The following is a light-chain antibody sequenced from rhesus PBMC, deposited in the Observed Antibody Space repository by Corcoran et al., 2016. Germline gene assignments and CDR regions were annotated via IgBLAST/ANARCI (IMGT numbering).Light chain of an antibody. J-gene: IGKJ1*01. CDR1: QGITND. CDR2: VAS. CDR3: QQHDNSPWT. V-gene: IGKV1-33*02. Sequence: DIQMTQSPSSLSASVGDRVTITCRASQGITNDLAWYQQKPRETPKLLIYVASSLQSGIPSRFRGSGSGTDFTLTISSLQSEDFATYYCQQHDNSPWTFGQGTKVEIK.